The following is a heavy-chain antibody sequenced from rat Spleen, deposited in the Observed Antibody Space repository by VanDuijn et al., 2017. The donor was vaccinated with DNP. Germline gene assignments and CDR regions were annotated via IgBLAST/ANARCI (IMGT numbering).Heavy chain of an antibody. CDR1: GYSISSNY. V-gene: IGHV3-1*01. J-gene: IGHJ2*01. D-gene: IGHD1-2*01. Sequence: EVQLQESGPGLVKPSQSLSLTCSVTGYSISSNYWGWIRKFPGNKMEWMGYISYSGSTRYNPSLKSRISITRDTSENQFFLHLNSVTTEDTATYYCARSRGDYSSYIPFDYWGQGVMVTVSS. CDR2: ISYSGST. CDR3: ARSRGDYSSYIPFDY.